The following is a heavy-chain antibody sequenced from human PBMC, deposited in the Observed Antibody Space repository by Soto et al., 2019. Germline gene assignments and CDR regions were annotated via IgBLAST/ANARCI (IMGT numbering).Heavy chain of an antibody. CDR2: IYWDDDK. V-gene: IGHV2-5*02. Sequence: GPTLVNPTQTLTLTCTFSGFSLNTYGVGVGWIRQPPGKALEWLALIYWDDDKRYSPSLKSRLTITKDTSKNQVVLTMTNMDPVDTVTYYCARALGSWGAYYFDYWGQGTLVTVSS. J-gene: IGHJ4*02. CDR1: GFSLNTYGVG. D-gene: IGHD3-16*01. CDR3: ARALGSWGAYYFDY.